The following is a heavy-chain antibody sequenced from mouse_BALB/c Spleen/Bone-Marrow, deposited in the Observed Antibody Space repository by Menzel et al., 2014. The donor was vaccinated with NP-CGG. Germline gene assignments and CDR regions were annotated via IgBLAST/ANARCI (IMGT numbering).Heavy chain of an antibody. J-gene: IGHJ4*01. CDR3: ARWITTVVAPYVMDY. CDR2: IYPGDGDT. D-gene: IGHD1-1*01. V-gene: IGHV1-80*01. CDR1: GYAFSSYW. Sequence: QVQLKESGAELVRPGSSVKISCKASGYAFSSYWMNWVKQRPGQGLEWIGQIYPGDGDTNYNGKFKGKATLTADKSSSTAYMQRSSLTSEDSAVYFCARWITTVVAPYVMDYWGQGTSVTVSS.